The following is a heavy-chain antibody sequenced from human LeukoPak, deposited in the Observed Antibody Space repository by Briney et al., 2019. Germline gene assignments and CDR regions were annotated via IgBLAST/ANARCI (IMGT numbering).Heavy chain of an antibody. CDR3: ARRNTADASIDY. V-gene: IGHV4-59*08. CDR2: IFYSGGT. Sequence: PSETLSLTCTVSGGSMSGHWWSWIRQSPGKGLEWIGDIFYSGGTNNNSPLKSRLTMSLDTSKNQFSLKLSSVTAADTAMYYCARRNTADASIDYWGQGTLVTVSS. J-gene: IGHJ4*02. CDR1: GGSMSGHW. D-gene: IGHD2/OR15-2a*01.